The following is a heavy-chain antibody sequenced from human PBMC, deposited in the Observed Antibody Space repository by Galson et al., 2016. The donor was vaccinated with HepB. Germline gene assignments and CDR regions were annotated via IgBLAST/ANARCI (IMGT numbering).Heavy chain of an antibody. CDR1: GGSFSGYY. Sequence: LSLTCAVYGGSFSGYYWSWIRQPPGKGLEWIGAINHSGSTNYNPSLKSRVTISVDTSKNQFPLKLSSVTAADTAVYYCARGRITGVYFDYWGQGTLVTVSS. CDR2: INHSGST. J-gene: IGHJ4*02. CDR3: ARGRITGVYFDY. V-gene: IGHV4-34*01. D-gene: IGHD1-20*01.